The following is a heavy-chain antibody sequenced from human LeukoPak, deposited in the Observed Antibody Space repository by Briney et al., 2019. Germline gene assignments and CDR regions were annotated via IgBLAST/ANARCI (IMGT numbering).Heavy chain of an antibody. CDR2: IYYSGST. D-gene: IGHD4-17*01. CDR3: ARVGSDYGDYVSDYYMDV. Sequence: SETLSLTCTVSGGSISSSSYYWGWIRQPPGKGLEWIGSIYYSGSTYYNPSLKSRVTISVDTSKNQFSLKLSSVTAADTAVYYCARVGSDYGDYVSDYYMDVWGKGTTFTVSS. CDR1: GGSISSSSYY. J-gene: IGHJ6*03. V-gene: IGHV4-39*07.